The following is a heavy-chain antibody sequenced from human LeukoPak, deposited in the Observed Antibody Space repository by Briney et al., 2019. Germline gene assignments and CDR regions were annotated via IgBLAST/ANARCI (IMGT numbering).Heavy chain of an antibody. D-gene: IGHD6-19*01. CDR3: TRDRIAVAGTYFDY. Sequence: HPGGSLRLSCAASGFTVSSNYMSWVRQAPGKGLEWVSVIYTGGSTYYTDSVKGRFTISRDNSKNTLYLQMNSLRAEDTATYYCTRDRIAVAGTYFDYWGQGTLVTVSS. CDR1: GFTVSSNY. CDR2: IYTGGST. J-gene: IGHJ4*02. V-gene: IGHV3-53*01.